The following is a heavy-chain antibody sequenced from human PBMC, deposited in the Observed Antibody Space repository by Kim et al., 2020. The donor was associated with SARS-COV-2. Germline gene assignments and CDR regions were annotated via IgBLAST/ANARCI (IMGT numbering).Heavy chain of an antibody. V-gene: IGHV3-33*03. CDR3: AKSLSSSSGGMDV. J-gene: IGHJ6*02. D-gene: IGHD6-6*01. Sequence: YADSVKGRFTISRDKSKNTLYLQMNSLRAEDTAVYYCAKSLSSSSGGMDVWGQGTTVTVSS.